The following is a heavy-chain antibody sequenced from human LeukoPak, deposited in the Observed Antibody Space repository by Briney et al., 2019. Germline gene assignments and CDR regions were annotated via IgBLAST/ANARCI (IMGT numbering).Heavy chain of an antibody. J-gene: IGHJ4*02. D-gene: IGHD4-17*01. CDR3: AHVEPFVIDYGDYVDYYFDY. V-gene: IGHV2-5*01. Sequence: SGPTLVNPTQTLTLTCTFSGFSLSPSGVGVGWIRKPPGKALEWLALIYWNDGKRYSPSLKSRLTITKDTSKNQVVLTMTNMDPVDTATYYCAHVEPFVIDYGDYVDYYFDYWGQGTLVTVSS. CDR1: GFSLSPSGVG. CDR2: IYWNDGK.